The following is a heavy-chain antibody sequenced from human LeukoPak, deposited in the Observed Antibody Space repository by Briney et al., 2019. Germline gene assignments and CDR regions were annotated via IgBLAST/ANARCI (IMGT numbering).Heavy chain of an antibody. CDR3: AREDNGGATDDGFDV. D-gene: IGHD3-16*01. CDR2: IWYDGSNK. J-gene: IGHJ3*01. CDR1: GFTFSSYG. Sequence: GGSLRLSCAASGFTFSSYGMHWVRQAPGKGLEWVAVIWYDGSNKYYADSVKGRFTISRDNSKNTLYLQMNSLRAEDTAVYYCAREDNGGATDDGFDVWGRGTVVIVSS. V-gene: IGHV3-33*01.